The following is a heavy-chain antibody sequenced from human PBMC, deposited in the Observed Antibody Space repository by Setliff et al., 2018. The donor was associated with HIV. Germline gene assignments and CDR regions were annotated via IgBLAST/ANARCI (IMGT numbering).Heavy chain of an antibody. CDR2: IYSGGST. CDR3: ARVRLYNTALDY. J-gene: IGHJ4*02. CDR1: GFTVSSYY. D-gene: IGHD3-3*01. V-gene: IGHV3-66*02. Sequence: GGSLRLSCVASGFTVSSYYMSWVRQAPGKGLEWVSTIYSGGSTYHADSVKGRFTLSRDTSKNTLFLQMNGLRPEDTAVYYCARVRLYNTALDYWGQGTLVTVSS.